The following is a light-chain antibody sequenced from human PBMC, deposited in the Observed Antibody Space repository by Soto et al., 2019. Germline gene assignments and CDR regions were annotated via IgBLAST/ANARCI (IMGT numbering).Light chain of an antibody. V-gene: IGKV1-5*01. CDR2: DAS. Sequence: DIQMTQSPSTLSASVGDRVTINCRASQSISDSLAWYQQKPGKAPYLLISDASSLERGVPSRFSGSGSGTEFTLTISSMQPDEFATYYCQQYNGYSRTFGQGTRWIS. CDR3: QQYNGYSRT. J-gene: IGKJ1*01. CDR1: QSISDS.